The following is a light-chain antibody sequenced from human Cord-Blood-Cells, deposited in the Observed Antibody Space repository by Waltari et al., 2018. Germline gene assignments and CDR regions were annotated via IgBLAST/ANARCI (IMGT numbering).Light chain of an antibody. V-gene: IGKV1-39*01. Sequence: DIQMTQSPSSLSASVGDRVTITCRASQSISSSLNWYQQKPGKAPKLLIYAASSLQSGVPSRFSGSGSGTEFTLTISSLQPEDFATYYCQQSYSTLPMYSFGQGTKLEIK. CDR1: QSISSS. J-gene: IGKJ2*03. CDR2: AAS. CDR3: QQSYSTLPMYS.